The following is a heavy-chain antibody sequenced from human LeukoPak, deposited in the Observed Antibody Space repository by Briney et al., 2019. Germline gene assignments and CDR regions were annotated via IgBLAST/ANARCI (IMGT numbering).Heavy chain of an antibody. J-gene: IGHJ6*02. CDR3: ARGLSRWSTPTSSYYYRMDV. Sequence: SVKVSCKASGGTFSSYAISWVRQAPGQGLEWMGGIIPIFGTANFAQKFQGRVTITADDSTNTAYMELSSLRSEDTAFYYCARGLSRWSTPTSSYYYRMDVWGQGTTVVVSS. CDR1: GGTFSSYA. D-gene: IGHD4-23*01. V-gene: IGHV1-69*01. CDR2: IIPIFGTA.